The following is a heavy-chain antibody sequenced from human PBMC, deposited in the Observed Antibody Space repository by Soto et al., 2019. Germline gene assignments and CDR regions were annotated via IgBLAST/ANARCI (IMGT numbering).Heavy chain of an antibody. CDR1: GYDFTSYG. CDR3: ARGRIVASIHDAFEI. Sequence: QGQLLQSGDEVKKPGASVRXXXRASGYDFTSYGISWVRQAPGQGLEWVSWISAYNGKRDTAQKFQGRVTMTLDTSTDTAHMELGDLTSADTAVYYCARGRIVASIHDAFEIWGQGTMVAVSS. J-gene: IGHJ3*02. CDR2: ISAYNGKR. V-gene: IGHV1-18*01. D-gene: IGHD2-21*01.